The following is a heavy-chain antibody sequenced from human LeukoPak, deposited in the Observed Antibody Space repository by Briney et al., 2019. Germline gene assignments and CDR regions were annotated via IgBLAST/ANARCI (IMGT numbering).Heavy chain of an antibody. V-gene: IGHV3-30-3*01. CDR3: ARVDTGPSSFWSGYGIYYYYGMDV. D-gene: IGHD3-3*01. J-gene: IGHJ6*02. CDR1: GFTFSSYA. Sequence: PGGSLRLSCAASGFTFSSYAMSWVRQAPGKGLEWVAVISYDGSNKYYADSVKGRFTISRDNSKNTLYLQMNSLRAEDTAVYYCARVDTGPSSFWSGYGIYYYYGMDVWGQGTTVTVSS. CDR2: ISYDGSNK.